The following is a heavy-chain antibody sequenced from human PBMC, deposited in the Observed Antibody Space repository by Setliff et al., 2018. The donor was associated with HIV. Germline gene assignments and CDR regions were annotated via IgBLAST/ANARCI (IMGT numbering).Heavy chain of an antibody. J-gene: IGHJ4*02. Sequence: PSETLSLTCTVSGGSITRTPYYWGWIRQPPGKGLEWIGTVSYSGSTNYNPSLKSRVTISVDTSENQFSLKLSSVTAADTAVYYCARGDRYYGSGGDYVGGWYYFDIWGQGTLVTVSS. CDR1: GGSITRTPYY. CDR3: ARGDRYYGSGGDYVGGWYYFDI. V-gene: IGHV4-39*07. D-gene: IGHD3-10*01. CDR2: VSYSGST.